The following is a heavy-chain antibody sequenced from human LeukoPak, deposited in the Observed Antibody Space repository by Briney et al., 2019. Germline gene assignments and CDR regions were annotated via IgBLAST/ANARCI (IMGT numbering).Heavy chain of an antibody. CDR2: ISYSGST. J-gene: IGHJ4*02. V-gene: IGHV4-39*01. D-gene: IGHD3-22*01. CDR3: ARQYSSGYPSYFDY. CDR1: GGSVSSGSYY. Sequence: SETLSLTCTVSGGSVSSGSYYWSWVRQPPGKGLEWIGSISYSGSTYYNPSLKSRVTMSVDTSKNQFSLKLSSVTAADTAVYYCARQYSSGYPSYFDYWGQGTLVAVSS.